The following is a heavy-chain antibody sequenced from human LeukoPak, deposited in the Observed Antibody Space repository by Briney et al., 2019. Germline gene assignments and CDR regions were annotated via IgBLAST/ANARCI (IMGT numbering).Heavy chain of an antibody. CDR1: GYTFTGYY. J-gene: IGHJ5*02. V-gene: IGHV1-2*02. Sequence: GASVKVSCKASGYTFTGYYMHWVRQAPGQGLEWMGWINPNSGGTNYAQKFQGRVTMTRDTSISTAYMELSRLRSDDTAVYYCARGTYYYGSGTPGNWFDPWGQGTLVTVSS. D-gene: IGHD3-10*01. CDR3: ARGTYYYGSGTPGNWFDP. CDR2: INPNSGGT.